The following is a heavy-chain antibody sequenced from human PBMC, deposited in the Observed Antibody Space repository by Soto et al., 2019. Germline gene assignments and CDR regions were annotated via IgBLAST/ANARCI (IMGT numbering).Heavy chain of an antibody. CDR2: IYYSGST. CDR3: ARGTIGSGSFDY. V-gene: IGHV4-31*03. Sequence: QVQLQESGPGLVKPSQTLSLTCTVSGGSISSDGYYWSWIRQHPGKGLEWIGYIYYSGSTYYNPSLKSRVTISVDTSKNQFSRKVSSVTAAGTAVYYCARGTIGSGSFDYWGQGTLVTVSS. D-gene: IGHD3-10*01. J-gene: IGHJ4*02. CDR1: GGSISSDGYY.